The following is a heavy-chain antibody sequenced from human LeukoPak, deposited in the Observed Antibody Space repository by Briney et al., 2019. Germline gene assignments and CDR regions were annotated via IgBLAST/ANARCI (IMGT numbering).Heavy chain of an antibody. J-gene: IGHJ6*03. Sequence: GSVKVSCKSSGGTFISYGISWVRQAPGQGLEWMGWISAYNGNTNYAQKLQGRVTMTTDTSTSTAYMELRSLRSDDTAVYYCARDSYDILTGRYYYYYYMDVWGKGTTVTISS. D-gene: IGHD3-9*01. CDR1: GGTFISYG. CDR3: ARDSYDILTGRYYYYYYMDV. V-gene: IGHV1-18*01. CDR2: ISAYNGNT.